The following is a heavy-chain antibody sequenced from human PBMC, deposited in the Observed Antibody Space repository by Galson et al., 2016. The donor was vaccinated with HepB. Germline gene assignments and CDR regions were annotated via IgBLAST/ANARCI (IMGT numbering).Heavy chain of an antibody. CDR3: GKANIIMVTLGVFLDT. CDR1: GFPFNIYA. D-gene: IGHD2-15*01. J-gene: IGHJ1*01. CDR2: VSGHAGPT. Sequence: SLRLSCAASGFPFNIYAMTWVRQAPGKGLEWVSGVSGHAGPTYSADSVKGRFAISRDNFKNTLYLQMNSLRADDTAVYYCGKANIIMVTLGVFLDTWAQGTLVTVSS. V-gene: IGHV3-23*01.